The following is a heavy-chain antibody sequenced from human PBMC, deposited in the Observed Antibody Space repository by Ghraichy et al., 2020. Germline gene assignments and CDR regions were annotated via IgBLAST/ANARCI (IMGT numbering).Heavy chain of an antibody. V-gene: IGHV1-18*04. CDR2: ISAYNGNT. Sequence: ASVKVSCKASGYTFTSYGISWVRQAPGQGLEWMGWISAYNGNTNYAQKLQGRVTMTTDTSTSTAYMELRSLRSDDTAVYYCARGNSASFWTINYYYYYGMDVWGQGTTVTVSS. CDR1: GYTFTSYG. D-gene: IGHD3/OR15-3a*01. CDR3: ARGNSASFWTINYYYYYGMDV. J-gene: IGHJ6*02.